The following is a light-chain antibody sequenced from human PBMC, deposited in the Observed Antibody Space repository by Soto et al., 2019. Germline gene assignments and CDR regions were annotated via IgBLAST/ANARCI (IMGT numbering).Light chain of an antibody. J-gene: IGKJ2*02. V-gene: IGKV1-9*01. CDR3: QQVDSYPRT. Sequence: IQLTQSPSSLSASVGDRVTVTCRASQGIGTYLVWYQQKSGKAPTVLIYASSTLQTGVPSRFSGSGSGTDFSLTISSLHPEDVATYYCQQVDSYPRTFGQRTMVDI. CDR2: ASS. CDR1: QGIGTY.